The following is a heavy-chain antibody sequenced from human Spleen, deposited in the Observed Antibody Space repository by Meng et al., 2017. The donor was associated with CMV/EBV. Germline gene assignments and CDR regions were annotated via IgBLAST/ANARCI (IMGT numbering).Heavy chain of an antibody. J-gene: IGHJ5*02. D-gene: IGHD1-1*01. CDR2: ISTSSIYI. CDR3: ARDAYDTGTLRWFDP. Sequence: SGVTFGAYGMNGVRQAPGSGLEWVSSISTSSIYIYYSDSVKGRFTISRDDGQNSLYLQMNSLRAEDTAIYYCARDAYDTGTLRWFDPWGQGTLVTVSS. V-gene: IGHV3-21*01. CDR1: GVTFGAYG.